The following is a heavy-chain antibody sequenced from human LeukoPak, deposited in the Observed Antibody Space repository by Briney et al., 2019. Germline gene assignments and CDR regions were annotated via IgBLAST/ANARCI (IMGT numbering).Heavy chain of an antibody. J-gene: IGHJ6*03. Sequence: KASETLSLTCAVSGDSISSSSSTWWSWVRQPPGAGLEWIGEIYQSGDTNYNPSLKSRVTISVDKSKNQFSLKLSSVTAADTAVYYCAKAFRGLREYYYYMDVWGKGTTVTVSS. CDR3: AKAFRGLREYYYYMDV. CDR1: GDSISSSSSTW. D-gene: IGHD3-16*01. CDR2: IYQSGDT. V-gene: IGHV4-4*02.